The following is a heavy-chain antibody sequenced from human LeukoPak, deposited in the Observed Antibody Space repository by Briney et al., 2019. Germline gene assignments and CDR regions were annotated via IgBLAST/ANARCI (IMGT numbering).Heavy chain of an antibody. Sequence: GGSLRLSCAASGFTVSSNYMSWVRQAPGKGLEWVSFIYRGGSTYYAGSVKGRFTISRDNSKNTLYLQMNSLRAEDTAVYYCAREPEDWGQGTLVTVSS. CDR2: IYRGGST. J-gene: IGHJ4*02. V-gene: IGHV3-53*01. CDR1: GFTVSSNY. CDR3: AREPED.